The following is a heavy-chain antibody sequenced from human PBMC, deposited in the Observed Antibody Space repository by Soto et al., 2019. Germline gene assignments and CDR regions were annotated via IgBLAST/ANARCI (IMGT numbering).Heavy chain of an antibody. CDR2: TYYRSKWYN. CDR1: GDSVSSNSAA. CDR3: ARYSSSWYDYYYYGMDV. Sequence: SQTLSLTCAISGDSVSSNSAAWNWIRQSPSRGLEWLGRTYYRSKWYNDYAVSVKSRITINPDTSKNQFSLQLNSVTPEDTAVYYCARYSSSWYDYYYYGMDVWCQATTVTRSS. V-gene: IGHV6-1*01. D-gene: IGHD6-13*01. J-gene: IGHJ6*02.